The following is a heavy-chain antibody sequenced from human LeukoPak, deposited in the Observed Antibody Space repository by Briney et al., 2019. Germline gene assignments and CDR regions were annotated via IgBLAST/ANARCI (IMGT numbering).Heavy chain of an antibody. J-gene: IGHJ4*02. CDR3: VTEFYGAYNY. V-gene: IGHV3-15*01. CDR2: IKSNADGGTT. CDR1: GFSFTNAW. D-gene: IGHD4-17*01. Sequence: GGSLRLSCAASGFSFTNAWMSWVRQAPGKGLEWVGHIKSNADGGTTDYVAPVKGRFTISRDDSKDMAYLQMSSLKTEDIAVYFCVTEFYGAYNYWGQGILVTVSS.